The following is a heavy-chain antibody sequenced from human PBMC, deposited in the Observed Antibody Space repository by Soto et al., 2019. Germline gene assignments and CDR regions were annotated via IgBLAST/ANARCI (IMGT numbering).Heavy chain of an antibody. D-gene: IGHD2-2*01. CDR1: GFTFSSYW. Sequence: GGSLRLSCAASGFTFSSYWMSWVRQAPGKGLEWVANIKQDGSEKYYVDSVKGRFTISRDNAKNSLYLQMNSLRAEDTAVYYCARDPSIVLVPAATYYYYYYGMDVWGQGTTVTVSS. CDR3: ARDPSIVLVPAATYYYYYYGMDV. J-gene: IGHJ6*02. CDR2: IKQDGSEK. V-gene: IGHV3-7*01.